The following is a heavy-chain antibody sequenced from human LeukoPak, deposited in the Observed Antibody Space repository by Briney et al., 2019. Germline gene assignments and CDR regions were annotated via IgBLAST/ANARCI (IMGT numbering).Heavy chain of an antibody. J-gene: IGHJ4*02. CDR2: ISGNGAYT. D-gene: IGHD3-10*01. CDR1: GFTFSSYA. V-gene: IGHV3-23*01. CDR3: ARDPGREFDLAVDY. Sequence: GGSLRLSCAASGFTFSSYAMSWVRQAPGKGLEWVSVISGNGAYTNYVDSVKGRFTMSRDNSKNTLYLQMNSLRAEDTAVYYCARDPGREFDLAVDYWGQGTLVTVSS.